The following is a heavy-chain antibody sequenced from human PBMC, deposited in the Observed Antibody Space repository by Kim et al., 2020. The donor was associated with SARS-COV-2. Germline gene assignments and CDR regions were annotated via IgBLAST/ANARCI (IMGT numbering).Heavy chain of an antibody. Sequence: GGSLRLSCAASGFTFSDYYMSWIRQAPGKGLEWLAYISSSGTAMVYAESVKGRFTVSRDNTKNALYLQMNSLRVEDTAVYYCARPKYTAGWHNYFDHWGQGTLVTVSS. D-gene: IGHD6-19*01. CDR1: GFTFSDYY. V-gene: IGHV3-11*04. J-gene: IGHJ5*01. CDR2: ISSSGTAM. CDR3: ARPKYTAGWHNYFDH.